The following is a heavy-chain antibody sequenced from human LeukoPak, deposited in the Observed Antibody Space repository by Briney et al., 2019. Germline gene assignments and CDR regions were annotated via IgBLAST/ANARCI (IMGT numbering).Heavy chain of an antibody. D-gene: IGHD2-15*01. Sequence: GASVKVSCKASGYTFTSYGISWVRQAPGQGLEWMGWINPNSGGTNYAQKFQGRVTMTRDTSISTAYMELSRLRSDDTAVYYCARETELPFGGAFDIWGQGTMVTVSS. J-gene: IGHJ3*02. CDR3: ARETELPFGGAFDI. CDR2: INPNSGGT. V-gene: IGHV1-2*02. CDR1: GYTFTSYG.